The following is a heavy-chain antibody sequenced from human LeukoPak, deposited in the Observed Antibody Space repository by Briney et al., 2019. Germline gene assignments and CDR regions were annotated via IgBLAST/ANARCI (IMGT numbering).Heavy chain of an antibody. CDR3: AKYYYDSYEGYSFDY. D-gene: IGHD3-22*01. CDR1: GYTFTGSY. J-gene: IGHJ4*02. V-gene: IGHV1-2*02. CDR2: INPNSGGT. Sequence: ASLKVSCKASGYTFTGSYMHWVRHAPGQGLEWMGWINPNSGGTNYAQKFQGRVTMTRDTSISTAYMELSGLKSDDTAFYYCAKYYYDSYEGYSFDYWGQGTLVTVSS.